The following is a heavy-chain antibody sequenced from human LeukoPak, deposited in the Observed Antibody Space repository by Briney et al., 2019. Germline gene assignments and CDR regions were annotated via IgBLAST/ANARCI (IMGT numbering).Heavy chain of an antibody. CDR2: IYTSGST. V-gene: IGHV4-61*02. CDR1: GGSISSGSYY. CDR3: ARDPLGPGYGVA. J-gene: IGHJ5*02. D-gene: IGHD6-13*01. Sequence: SETLSLTCTVSGGSISSGSYYWSWIRQPAGKGLEWIGRIYTSGSTNYNPSLKSRFTISVDTSKNQFSLKLSSVTAADTAVYYCARDPLGPGYGVAWGQGTLVTVSS.